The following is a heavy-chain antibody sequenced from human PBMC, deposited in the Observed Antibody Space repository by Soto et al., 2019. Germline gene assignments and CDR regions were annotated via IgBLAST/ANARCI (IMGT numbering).Heavy chain of an antibody. CDR3: ARLPDYFTRSGYYYGVDY. CDR2: IIPMFGTA. Sequence: QVQLVQSGAEVKKPGSSVKVSCKASGGTFSTYAISWVRQAPGQGLEWMGGIIPMFGTAKYAQKFQGRVTITADETTTTAYMELSSLGSDDTAVYYCARLPDYFTRSGYYYGVDYWGQGTLVTFSS. V-gene: IGHV1-69*01. CDR1: GGTFSTYA. J-gene: IGHJ4*02. D-gene: IGHD3-22*01.